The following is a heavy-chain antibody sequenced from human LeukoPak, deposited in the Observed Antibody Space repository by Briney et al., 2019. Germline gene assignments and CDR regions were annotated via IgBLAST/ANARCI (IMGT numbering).Heavy chain of an antibody. D-gene: IGHD2-8*01. CDR1: GGSISSSSYY. CDR2: IYYSGST. Sequence: SETLSLTCTVSGGSISSSSYYWGWIRQPPGKGLEWIGSIYYSGSTYYNPSPKSRVTISVDTSKNQFSLKLSSVTAADTAVYYCARHVVLMVYAIDYWGQGTLVTVSS. V-gene: IGHV4-39*01. CDR3: ARHVVLMVYAIDY. J-gene: IGHJ4*02.